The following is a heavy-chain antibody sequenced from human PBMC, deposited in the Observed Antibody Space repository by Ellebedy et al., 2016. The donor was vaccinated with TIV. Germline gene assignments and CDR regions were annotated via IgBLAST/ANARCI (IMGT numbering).Heavy chain of an antibody. J-gene: IGHJ4*02. V-gene: IGHV1-69*04. D-gene: IGHD6-6*01. Sequence: SVKVSXXASGYTFTSYAISWVRQAPGQGLEWMGRIIPILGIANYAQKFQGRVTITADESTSTAYMELSSLRSEDTAVYYCARLSSSDYWGQGTLVTVSS. CDR2: IIPILGIA. CDR3: ARLSSSDY. CDR1: GYTFTSYA.